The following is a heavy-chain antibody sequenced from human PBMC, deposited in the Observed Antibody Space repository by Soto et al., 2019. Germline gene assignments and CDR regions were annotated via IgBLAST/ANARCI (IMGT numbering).Heavy chain of an antibody. CDR3: ARDASPSYYDILTGYYPNWFDP. V-gene: IGHV3-21*01. CDR2: ISSSSSYI. D-gene: IGHD3-9*01. Sequence: PGGSLRLSCAASGFTFSSYSMNWVRQAPGKGLEWVSSISSSSSYIYYADSVKGRFTISRDNAKNSLYLQMNSLRAEDTAVYYCARDASPSYYDILTGYYPNWFDPWGQGTLVTVSS. J-gene: IGHJ5*02. CDR1: GFTFSSYS.